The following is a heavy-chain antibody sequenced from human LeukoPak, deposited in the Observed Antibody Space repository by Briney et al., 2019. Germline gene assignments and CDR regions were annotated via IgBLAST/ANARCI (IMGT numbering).Heavy chain of an antibody. CDR3: AKSSSSYYDSSGYLDY. J-gene: IGHJ4*02. D-gene: IGHD3-22*01. V-gene: IGHV3-48*01. CDR1: GFTFSSYN. CDR2: ISSSGSTI. Sequence: GGSLRLSCAASGFTFSSYNMNWVRQAPGKGLEWVSYISSSGSTIYYADSVKGRFTISRDNAKNSLYLQLNSLRPEDTAVYYCAKSSSSYYDSSGYLDYWGQGTLVTVSS.